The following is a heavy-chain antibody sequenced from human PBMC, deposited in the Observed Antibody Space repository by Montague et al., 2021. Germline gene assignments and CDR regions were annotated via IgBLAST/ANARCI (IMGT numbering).Heavy chain of an antibody. Sequence: SLRLSCAASGFTFDDFAMHWVRQVPGKGLEWVSLIFGEGYDTKYADSVKGRFTISRDSSRNSLYLQMDSLKPEDSALYFCSKGRDAPDYYAMDVWGQGTTVTVS. D-gene: IGHD3-10*01. J-gene: IGHJ6*02. V-gene: IGHV3-43*02. CDR2: IFGEGYDT. CDR1: GFTFDDFA. CDR3: SKGRDAPDYYAMDV.